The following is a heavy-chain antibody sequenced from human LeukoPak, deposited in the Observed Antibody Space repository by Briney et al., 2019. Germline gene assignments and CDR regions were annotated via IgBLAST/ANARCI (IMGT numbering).Heavy chain of an antibody. V-gene: IGHV3-74*01. CDR2: INSDGSST. J-gene: IGHJ6*02. D-gene: IGHD3-22*01. Sequence: GGSLRLSCAASGFTFSSYWMHWVRQAPGKGLVWVSRINSDGSSTSYADSVKGRFTISRDNAKNTLYLQMNSLRAEDTAVYYCARVRVYYDSSGYSQGMDVWGQGTAVTVSS. CDR3: ARVRVYYDSSGYSQGMDV. CDR1: GFTFSSYW.